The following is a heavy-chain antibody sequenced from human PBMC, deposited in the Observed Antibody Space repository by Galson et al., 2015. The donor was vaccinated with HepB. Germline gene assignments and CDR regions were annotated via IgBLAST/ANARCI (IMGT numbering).Heavy chain of an antibody. CDR1: GFTFSRYA. V-gene: IGHV3-30-3*01. D-gene: IGHD3-22*01. CDR3: ARVYYDSSGYCCGYFDY. CDR2: ISYDGSNK. Sequence: SLRLSCAASGFTFSRYAMHWVRQAPGKGLEWVAVISYDGSNKYYADSVKGRFTISRDNSKNTLYLQMNSLRPEDTAEYYCARVYYDSSGYCCGYFDYWGQGTQVTV. J-gene: IGHJ4*02.